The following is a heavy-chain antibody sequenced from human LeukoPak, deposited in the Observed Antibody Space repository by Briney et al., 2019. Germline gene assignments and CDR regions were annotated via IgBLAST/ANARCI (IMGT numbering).Heavy chain of an antibody. V-gene: IGHV3-48*04. CDR1: GFTFSSYA. CDR2: ISSSTNTI. J-gene: IGHJ4*02. D-gene: IGHD3-16*01. Sequence: DPGGSLRLSCAASGFTFSSYAMHWVRQAPGKGLEWLSYISSSTNTIYYADSVKGRFTISRDNAKNSLYLQMNGLGAEDTAVYYCARELNGYGYYFFDYWGPGTLVAVSS. CDR3: ARELNGYGYYFFDY.